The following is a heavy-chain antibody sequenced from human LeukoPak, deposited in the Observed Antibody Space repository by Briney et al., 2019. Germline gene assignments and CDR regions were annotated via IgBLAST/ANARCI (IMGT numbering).Heavy chain of an antibody. Sequence: SVKVSCKASGGTFSSYAISWVRQAPGQGLEWMGGIIPIFGTANYAQKFQGRVTITADESTSTAYMELSSLRSEDTAVYYCAREGINYDSSLDAFDIWGQGTMVTVSS. J-gene: IGHJ3*02. CDR2: IIPIFGTA. D-gene: IGHD3-22*01. CDR1: GGTFSSYA. V-gene: IGHV1-69*13. CDR3: AREGINYDSSLDAFDI.